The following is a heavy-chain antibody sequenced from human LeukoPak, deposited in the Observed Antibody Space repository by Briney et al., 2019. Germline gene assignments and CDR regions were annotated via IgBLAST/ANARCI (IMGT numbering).Heavy chain of an antibody. Sequence: GGSLRLSCAASGFTFSSYAMTWVRQAPGKGLEWVSAISGSGSSTYYADSVKGRFTISRDNSKNTLYLQMNSLRAEDTAVYYCAKEVGRVGYYFDYWGQGTLVTVSS. CDR2: ISGSGSST. V-gene: IGHV3-23*01. CDR1: GFTFSSYA. J-gene: IGHJ4*02. CDR3: AKEVGRVGYYFDY. D-gene: IGHD1-26*01.